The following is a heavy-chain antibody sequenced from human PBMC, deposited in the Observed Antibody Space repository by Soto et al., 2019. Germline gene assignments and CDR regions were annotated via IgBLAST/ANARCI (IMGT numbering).Heavy chain of an antibody. D-gene: IGHD6-19*01. CDR2: INHSGST. CDR1: GGSFSGYY. J-gene: IGHJ6*02. Sequence: QVQLQQWGAGLLKPSETLSLTCAVYGGSFSGYYWSWIRQPPGKGLEWIGEINHSGSTNYNPSLKSRGTISGGTSKSQFSLKLSSVTAADTAVYYCALRQLYYYYGMDVWGQGTTVTVSS. V-gene: IGHV4-34*01. CDR3: ALRQLYYYYGMDV.